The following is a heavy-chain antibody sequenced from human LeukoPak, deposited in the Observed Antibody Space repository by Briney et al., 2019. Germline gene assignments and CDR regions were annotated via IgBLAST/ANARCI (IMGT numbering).Heavy chain of an antibody. J-gene: IGHJ4*02. Sequence: HPGGSLRLSCAASGFTFSDYGMHWVRQAPGKGLEWVAFIRYDGSNKYYADSVKGRFTISRDNSKNTLYLQMNSLRAEDTAVYYCAKDPRPEYYDFWSGDYFDYWGQGTLVTVSS. D-gene: IGHD3-3*01. V-gene: IGHV3-30*02. CDR2: IRYDGSNK. CDR3: AKDPRPEYYDFWSGDYFDY. CDR1: GFTFSDYG.